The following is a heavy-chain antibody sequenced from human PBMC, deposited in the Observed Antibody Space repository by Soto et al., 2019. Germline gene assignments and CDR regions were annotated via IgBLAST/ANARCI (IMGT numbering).Heavy chain of an antibody. J-gene: IGHJ4*02. CDR2: IYPGDSDT. V-gene: IGHV5-51*07. Sequence: GESLKISCKGSGYSFTSYWIGWVHQMPGKGLEWMGIIYPGDSDTRYSPSFQGQVTISADKSISTAYLQWSSLKASDTAMYYCARVGESNWGSGPYYFDYWGQGTLVTVSS. CDR3: ARVGESNWGSGPYYFDY. CDR1: GYSFTSYW. D-gene: IGHD7-27*01.